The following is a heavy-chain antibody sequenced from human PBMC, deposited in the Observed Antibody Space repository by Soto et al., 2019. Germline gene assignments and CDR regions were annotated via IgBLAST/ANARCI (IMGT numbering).Heavy chain of an antibody. J-gene: IGHJ3*02. CDR2: ISSSGSGI. V-gene: IGHV3-11*01. Sequence: QVQLVESGGGLVKPGGSVRLSCAASGFTFTDYYMTWIRQAPGKGLEWVSYISSSGSGIYYPDSVKGRFTISRDNAKNSLYLQMSSLRAEDTAVYYCARAYSDAFDIWGQGTMVTASS. CDR3: ARAYSDAFDI. D-gene: IGHD2-15*01. CDR1: GFTFTDYY.